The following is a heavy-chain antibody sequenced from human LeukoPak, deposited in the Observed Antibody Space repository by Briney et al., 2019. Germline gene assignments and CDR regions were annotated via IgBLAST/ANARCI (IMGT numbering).Heavy chain of an antibody. CDR1: GGTLRSYA. Sequence: ASVKVSCKASGGTLRSYAISWVRQAPGQGLEWMGRIIPIFGIANYAQKFQGRVMITADKSTSTAYMELSSLRSEDTAVYYCARDDTMVRGPTGYWGQGTLVTVSS. CDR3: ARDDTMVRGPTGY. V-gene: IGHV1-69*04. J-gene: IGHJ4*02. CDR2: IIPIFGIA. D-gene: IGHD3-10*01.